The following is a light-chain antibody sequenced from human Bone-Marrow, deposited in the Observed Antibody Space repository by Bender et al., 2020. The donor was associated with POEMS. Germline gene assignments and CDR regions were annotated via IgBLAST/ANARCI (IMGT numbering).Light chain of an antibody. V-gene: IGLV1-44*01. CDR3: CSYARSSTLV. CDR2: SNN. J-gene: IGLJ3*02. CDR1: GSNIGSNT. Sequence: QSVLTQPPSASGTPGQRVTISCSGSGSNIGSNTVNWYQQLPGTAPKLLIYSNNQRPSGVPDRFSGSKSGTSASLAISGLQSEDEADYYCCSYARSSTLVFGGGTKLTVL.